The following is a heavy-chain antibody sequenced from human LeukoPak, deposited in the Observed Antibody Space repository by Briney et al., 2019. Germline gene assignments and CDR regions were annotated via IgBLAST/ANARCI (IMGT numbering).Heavy chain of an antibody. CDR3: ARGLGGWYYYYGMDV. D-gene: IGHD6-19*01. CDR2: IYYSGST. V-gene: IGHV4-59*01. J-gene: IGHJ6*02. Sequence: SETLSLTCTVSGGSISSYYWSWIRQPPGKGLEWIGYIYYSGSTNYNPSLKSRVTISVDTSKNQFSLKLSSVTAADTAVYYCARGLGGWYYYYGMDVWGQGTTVTVSS. CDR1: GGSISSYY.